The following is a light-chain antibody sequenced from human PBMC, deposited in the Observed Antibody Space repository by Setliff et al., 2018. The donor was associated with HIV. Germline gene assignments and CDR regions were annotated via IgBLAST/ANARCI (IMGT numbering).Light chain of an antibody. Sequence: LTQPASVSGSPGQSITTSCTGTSNDVGRYDLVSWYQQHPARAPKLIIYQATRRPSGVSNRFSGSKSGNVASLTISGLQAEDGADYYCCSNTGSNTFVFGTGTKVTVL. CDR2: QAT. V-gene: IGLV2-23*01. CDR3: CSNTGSNTFV. CDR1: SNDVGRYDL. J-gene: IGLJ1*01.